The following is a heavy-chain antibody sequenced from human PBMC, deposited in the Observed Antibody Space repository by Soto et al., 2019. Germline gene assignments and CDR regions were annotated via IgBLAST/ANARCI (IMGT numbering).Heavy chain of an antibody. Sequence: QVQLQESGPGLVKPSETLSLTCTVSGGSVSSGSYYWSWIRQPPGKGLEWIGYIYYSGSTNYNPSLKSRVPISVDTSKNQFSLKLSSVTAADTAVYYCARYSVVVVVAAKYAFDIWGQGTMVTVSS. V-gene: IGHV4-61*01. J-gene: IGHJ3*02. CDR2: IYYSGST. CDR1: GGSVSSGSYY. D-gene: IGHD2-15*01. CDR3: ARYSVVVVVAAKYAFDI.